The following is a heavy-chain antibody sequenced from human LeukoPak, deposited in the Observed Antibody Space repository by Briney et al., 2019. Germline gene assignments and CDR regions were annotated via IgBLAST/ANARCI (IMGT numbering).Heavy chain of an antibody. Sequence: SETLSLTCAVYGGSFSGYYWSWIRQPPGKGLEWIGEINHSGSTNYNPSLKSRVTISVDTSKNQFSLKLSSVTAADTAVYYCARSHYYDSSGSHNNWFDPWGQGTLVTVSS. CDR1: GGSFSGYY. CDR2: INHSGST. D-gene: IGHD3-22*01. J-gene: IGHJ5*02. V-gene: IGHV4-34*01. CDR3: ARSHYYDSSGSHNNWFDP.